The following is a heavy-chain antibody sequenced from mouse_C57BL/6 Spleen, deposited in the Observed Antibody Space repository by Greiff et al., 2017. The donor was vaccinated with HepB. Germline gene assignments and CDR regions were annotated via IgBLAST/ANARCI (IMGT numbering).Heavy chain of an antibody. CDR3: ARSRGSSPFGY. CDR1: GYTFTDYN. CDR2: INPNNGGT. D-gene: IGHD1-1*01. V-gene: IGHV1-22*01. Sequence: VQLKESGPELVKPGASVKMSCKASGYTFTDYNMHWVKQSHGKSLEWIGYINPNNGGTSYNQKFKGKATLTVNKSSSTAYMELRSLTSEDSAVYYCARSRGSSPFGYWGQGTTLTVSS. J-gene: IGHJ2*01.